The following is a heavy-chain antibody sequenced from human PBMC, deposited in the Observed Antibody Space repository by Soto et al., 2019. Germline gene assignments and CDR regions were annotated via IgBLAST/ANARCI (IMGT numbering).Heavy chain of an antibody. J-gene: IGHJ4*02. D-gene: IGHD4-17*01. CDR3: AKDEYGDSRHFDY. Sequence: GGSLRLSCAASGFTFSSYNMHWVRQAPGKGLEWVSSISSSTNYIYYADSVKGRFTISRDNAKSSLYLQMNSLRAEDTAVYYCAKDEYGDSRHFDYWGQGTLVTVSS. CDR1: GFTFSSYN. V-gene: IGHV3-21*01. CDR2: ISSSTNYI.